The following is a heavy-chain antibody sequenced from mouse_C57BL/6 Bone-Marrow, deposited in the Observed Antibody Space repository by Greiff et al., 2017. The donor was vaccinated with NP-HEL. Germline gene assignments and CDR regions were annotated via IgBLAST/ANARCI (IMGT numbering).Heavy chain of an antibody. CDR2: ISSGSSTI. D-gene: IGHD2-12*01. Sequence: VESGGGLVKPGGSLKLSCAASGFTFSDYGMHWVRQAPEKGLEWVAYISSGSSTIYYADTVKGRFTISRDNAKNTLFLQMTSLRSEDTAMYYCARRYRGLYYYAMDYWGQGTSLPVST. J-gene: IGHJ4*01. CDR1: GFTFSDYG. V-gene: IGHV5-17*01. CDR3: ARRYRGLYYYAMDY.